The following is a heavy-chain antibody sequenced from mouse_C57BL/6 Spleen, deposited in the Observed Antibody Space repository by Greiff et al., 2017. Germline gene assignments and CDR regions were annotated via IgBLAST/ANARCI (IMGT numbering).Heavy chain of an antibody. D-gene: IGHD1-1*01. CDR1: GYTFTSYW. V-gene: IGHV1-69*01. CDR2: IDPSDSYT. CDR3: ARGGYGSSPWFAY. J-gene: IGHJ3*01. Sequence: VQLQQPGAELVMPGASVKLSCKASGYTFTSYWMHWVKQRPGQGLEWIGEIDPSDSYTNYNQKFKGKSTLTVDKSSSTAYMQLSSLTSEDSAVYDCARGGYGSSPWFAYWGQGTLVTVSA.